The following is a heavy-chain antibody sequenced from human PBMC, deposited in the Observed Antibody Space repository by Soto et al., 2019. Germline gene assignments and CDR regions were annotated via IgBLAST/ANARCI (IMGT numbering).Heavy chain of an antibody. Sequence: QVQLVQSGAEVKKPGASVKVSCKASGYTFTSYAMHWVRQAPGQRLEWMGWINAGNGNTKYSQKFQGRVTITRDTSASTAYMELSSLGSEDTAVYYCARGRENDIVVVTAVFDPWGQGTLVTVSS. CDR2: INAGNGNT. D-gene: IGHD2-21*02. J-gene: IGHJ5*02. V-gene: IGHV1-3*01. CDR3: ARGRENDIVVVTAVFDP. CDR1: GYTFTSYA.